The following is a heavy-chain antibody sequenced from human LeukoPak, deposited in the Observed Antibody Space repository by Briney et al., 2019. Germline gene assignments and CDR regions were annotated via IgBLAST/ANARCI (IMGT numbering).Heavy chain of an antibody. V-gene: IGHV3-30-3*01. CDR1: GFAFSSCA. CDR3: AKDWKFYYVSGSFFPDN. CDR2: ISHDGSKK. D-gene: IGHD3-10*01. Sequence: PGRSLRLSCAASGFAFSSCAVHWVRQAPGKGLECVAVISHDGSKKYYADFVKGRFTISRDNSKNTLYLHMNSLIPEDAAVYFCAKDWKFYYVSGSFFPDNWGQGTLVTVSS. J-gene: IGHJ4*02.